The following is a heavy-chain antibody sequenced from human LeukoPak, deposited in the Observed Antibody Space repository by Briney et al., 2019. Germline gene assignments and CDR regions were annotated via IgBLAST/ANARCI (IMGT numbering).Heavy chain of an antibody. CDR1: GYIFPKYV. J-gene: IGHJ4*02. Sequence: ASVKVSCKASGYIFPKYVVHWLRQAPGQRPEWMGWIKACNCDTKYSQNFQDRLTITRDTSASTVYMELSSLTSEDTALYYCARDDCGDACYPGGYWGQGTLVTVSS. CDR2: IKACNCDT. D-gene: IGHD2-21*02. V-gene: IGHV1-3*01. CDR3: ARDDCGDACYPGGY.